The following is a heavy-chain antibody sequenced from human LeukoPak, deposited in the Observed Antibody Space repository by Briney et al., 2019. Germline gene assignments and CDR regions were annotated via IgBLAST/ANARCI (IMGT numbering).Heavy chain of an antibody. V-gene: IGHV4-61*01. Sequence: SETLSLTCTVSGGSISSGSYYWSWIRQPPGKGLEWIGYIYYSGSTNYNPSLKSRVTISVDTSKNQFSLKLSSVTAADTAVYYCARDPFFMGYWGQGTLVTVSS. CDR2: IYYSGST. CDR3: ARDPFFMGY. D-gene: IGHD3-10*01. J-gene: IGHJ4*02. CDR1: GGSISSGSYY.